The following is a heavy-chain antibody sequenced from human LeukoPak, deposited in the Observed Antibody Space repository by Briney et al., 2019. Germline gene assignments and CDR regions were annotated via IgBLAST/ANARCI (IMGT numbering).Heavy chain of an antibody. CDR2: IYYSGST. V-gene: IGHV4-30-4*01. Sequence: SETLSLTCTVSGVSISSGDYYWSWIRQPPGKGLEWIGYIYYSGSTYYNPSLKSRVTISVDTSKNQFSLKLSSVTAADTAVYYCARGGYVLWYDSSGYYSNWGQGTLVTVSS. CDR1: GVSISSGDYY. CDR3: ARGGYVLWYDSSGYYSN. D-gene: IGHD3-22*01. J-gene: IGHJ4*02.